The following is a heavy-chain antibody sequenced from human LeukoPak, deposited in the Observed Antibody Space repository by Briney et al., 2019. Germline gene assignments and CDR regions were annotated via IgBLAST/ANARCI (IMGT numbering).Heavy chain of an antibody. J-gene: IGHJ4*02. D-gene: IGHD6-19*01. CDR2: ISSSSSYI. CDR3: ARSVADPYYFDY. Sequence: PSETLSLTCTVSSYSISNGFYWGWIRQPPGKGLEWVSSISSSSSYIYYADSVKGRFTISRDNAKNSLYLQMNSLRAEDTAVYYCARSVADPYYFDYWGQGTLVTVSS. V-gene: IGHV3-21*01. CDR1: SYSISNGFY.